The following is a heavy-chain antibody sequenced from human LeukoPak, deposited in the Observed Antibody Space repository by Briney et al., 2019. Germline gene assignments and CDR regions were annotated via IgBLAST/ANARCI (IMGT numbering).Heavy chain of an antibody. CDR1: GGSISSSSYY. CDR3: ATYSSGWYPFDY. Sequence: SETLSLTCTVSGGSISSSSYYWGWIRQPPGKGLEWIGSIYYSGSTYYNPSPKSRVTISVGTSKNQFSLKLSSVTAADTAVYYCATYSSGWYPFDYWGQGTLVTVSS. V-gene: IGHV4-39*07. J-gene: IGHJ4*02. CDR2: IYYSGST. D-gene: IGHD6-19*01.